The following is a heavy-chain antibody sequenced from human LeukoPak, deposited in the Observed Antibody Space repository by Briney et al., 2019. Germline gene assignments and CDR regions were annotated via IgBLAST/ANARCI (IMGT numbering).Heavy chain of an antibody. J-gene: IGHJ5*02. CDR2: INPNSGGT. D-gene: IGHD2-2*01. CDR1: GYTFTGYY. V-gene: IGHV1-2*04. CDR3: ARDPVGVVPAAMVDWFDP. Sequence: ASVKVSCKASGYTFTGYYMHWVRQAPGQGLEWMGWINPNSGGTNYAQKFQGWVTMTRDTSISTAYMELSRLRSDDTAVYYCARDPVGVVPAAMVDWFDPWGQGTLVTVSS.